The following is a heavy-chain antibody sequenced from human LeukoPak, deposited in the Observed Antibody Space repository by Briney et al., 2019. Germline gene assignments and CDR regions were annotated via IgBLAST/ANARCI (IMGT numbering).Heavy chain of an antibody. CDR3: AEGVRGPQGWFDP. V-gene: IGHV4-39*01. J-gene: IGHJ5*02. Sequence: SETLSLTCTVSAGSISSSSYYWGWLRQPPGEGLEWIGSIYYSGSTYYNPSLKSRVTISVDTTKNQFSLKLSSVTAADTAVYYCAEGVRGPQGWFDPWGQGTLVTVSS. CDR1: AGSISSSSYY. D-gene: IGHD3-10*01. CDR2: IYYSGST.